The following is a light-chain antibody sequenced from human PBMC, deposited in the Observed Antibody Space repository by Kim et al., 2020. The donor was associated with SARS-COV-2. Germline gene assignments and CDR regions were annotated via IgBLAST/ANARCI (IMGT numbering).Light chain of an antibody. CDR2: WAS. CDR3: QQYYSTPLT. Sequence: DIVMTQSPDSLAVSLGERATINCKSSQSVLYNSNNKNYLAWHQQKPGQPPKLLIYWASTRESGVPDRFSGSGSGTDFTLTISSLQAEDVAVYYCQQYYSTPLTFGGGTKVDIK. V-gene: IGKV4-1*01. J-gene: IGKJ4*01. CDR1: QSVLYNSNNKNY.